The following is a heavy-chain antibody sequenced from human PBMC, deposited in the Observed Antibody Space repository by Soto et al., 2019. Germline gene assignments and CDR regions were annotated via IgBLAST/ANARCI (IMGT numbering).Heavy chain of an antibody. D-gene: IGHD3-3*01. CDR3: ARGRSGYYSTYFDY. Sequence: EVQLVESGGGLVQPGGSLRLSCAASGFTVSSNYMSWVRQAPGKGLEWVSVIYSGGSTYYADSVKGRFTISRHNSKNTLYLQMNSLRAEGTAVYYCARGRSGYYSTYFDYWGQGTLVTVSS. CDR1: GFTVSSNY. J-gene: IGHJ4*02. CDR2: IYSGGST. V-gene: IGHV3-53*04.